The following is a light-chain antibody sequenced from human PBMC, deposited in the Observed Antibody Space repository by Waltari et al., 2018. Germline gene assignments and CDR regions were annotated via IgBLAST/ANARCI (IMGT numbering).Light chain of an antibody. V-gene: IGKV1-5*03. CDR1: QHMESW. CDR3: QRYDSFPLS. J-gene: IGKJ4*01. Sequence: DIQLTQSPSTLSASVGARVTITCRASQHMESWVAWYQQRPGKGPTLLIYETSTLEVGVPSRFIGSRSGTDFTLTISSLQPDDFSTYFCQRYDSFPLSFGGGTKVEIE. CDR2: ETS.